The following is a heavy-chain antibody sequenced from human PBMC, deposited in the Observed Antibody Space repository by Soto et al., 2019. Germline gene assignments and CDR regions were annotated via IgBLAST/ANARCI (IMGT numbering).Heavy chain of an antibody. CDR1: GGSISSSSYY. CDR2: IYYSGST. J-gene: IGHJ4*02. Sequence: SETLSLTCTVSGGSISSSSYYWGWIRQPPGKGLEWIGSIYYSGSTYYNPSLKSRVTISVDTSKNQFSLKLSSVTAADTAVYYCARQWCTNGVCYSEFDYWGQGTLVTVSS. D-gene: IGHD2-8*01. V-gene: IGHV4-39*01. CDR3: ARQWCTNGVCYSEFDY.